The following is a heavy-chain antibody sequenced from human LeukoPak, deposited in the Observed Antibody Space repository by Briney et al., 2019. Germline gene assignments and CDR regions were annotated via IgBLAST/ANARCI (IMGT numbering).Heavy chain of an antibody. V-gene: IGHV3-30*18. Sequence: GGSLRLSCAASGFTFSNYGMHWVRQAPGKGLEWVAVISSDGSNEYYADSVKGRFTISRDNSKNTLFLQMNSLRAEDTALYYCAKAYTFDGSAYCLDFWGQGTLVTVSS. CDR1: GFTFSNYG. J-gene: IGHJ4*02. CDR3: AKAYTFDGSAYCLDF. D-gene: IGHD3-22*01. CDR2: ISSDGSNE.